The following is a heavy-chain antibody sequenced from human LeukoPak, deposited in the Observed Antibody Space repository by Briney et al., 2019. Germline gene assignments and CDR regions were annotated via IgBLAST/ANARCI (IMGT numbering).Heavy chain of an antibody. V-gene: IGHV1-2*02. CDR2: VNPNSGGT. CDR1: GYTFTDFY. Sequence: ASVRVSCKASGYTFTDFYMHWVRQAPGQGLEWIGWVNPNSGGTNFAQKFQGRVTMTRDTSISTAYMELSRLRSDDTAVYYCARDGNFDYWGQGTLVPVSS. D-gene: IGHD1-26*01. CDR3: ARDGNFDY. J-gene: IGHJ4*02.